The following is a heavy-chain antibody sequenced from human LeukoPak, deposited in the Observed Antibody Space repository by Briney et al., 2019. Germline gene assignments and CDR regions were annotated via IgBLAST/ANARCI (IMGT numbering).Heavy chain of an antibody. J-gene: IGHJ5*02. CDR1: GFTFTNYW. D-gene: IGHD6-6*01. CDR2: INEDGSEK. V-gene: IGHV3-7*01. CDR3: ASSSYSCSSS. Sequence: PGGSLRLSCAASGFTFTNYWMIWVRQAPGKGLEWVANINEDGSEKYYVGSVEGRFTISRDNAKNLVFLQMNSLRADDTAMYYCASSSYSCSSSWGQGTLVTVSS.